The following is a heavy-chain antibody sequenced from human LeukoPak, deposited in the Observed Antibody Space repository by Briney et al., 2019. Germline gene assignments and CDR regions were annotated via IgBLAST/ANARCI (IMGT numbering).Heavy chain of an antibody. V-gene: IGHV3-53*01. CDR2: IYSGGST. CDR1: GFTVSSNY. J-gene: IGHJ3*02. Sequence: GGSLRLSCAASGFTVSSNYMSWVRQAPGKGLEWVSVIYSGGSTYYADSVKGRFTISRDNSKNTLYLQMNSLRAEDTAVYYCARDRTVRGVMGDDAFDIWGQGTMVTVSS. D-gene: IGHD3-10*01. CDR3: ARDRTVRGVMGDDAFDI.